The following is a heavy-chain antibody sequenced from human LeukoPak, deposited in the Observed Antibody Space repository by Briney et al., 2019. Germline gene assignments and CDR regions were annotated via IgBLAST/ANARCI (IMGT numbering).Heavy chain of an antibody. CDR3: ARDRYYYDSTGSPFDY. J-gene: IGHJ4*02. CDR2: IFPGGST. CDR1: GDSISDSISDYY. V-gene: IGHV4-4*07. Sequence: PSETLSLTCTVSGDSISDSISDYYWSWIRQPAGKGLEWIGRIFPGGSTNYNPSLKSRITMSVDTSKNQFSLKLRSVTAADTAVYYCARDRYYYDSTGSPFDYWGQGTLVTVSS. D-gene: IGHD3-22*01.